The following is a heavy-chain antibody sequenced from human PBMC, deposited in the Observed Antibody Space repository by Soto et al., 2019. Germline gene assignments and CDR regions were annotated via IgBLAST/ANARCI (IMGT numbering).Heavy chain of an antibody. CDR3: ASHLLGYCSGGSCYTPQIFDL. CDR2: INAGNGNT. CDR1: GYTFTSYA. Sequence: ASVKVSCKASGYTFTSYAMHWVRQAPGQRLEWMGWINAGNGNTKYSQKFQGRVTITRDTSASTAYMELSSLRSEDTAVYYCASHLLGYCSGGSCYTPQIFDLWGQGSLVTGSS. J-gene: IGHJ4*02. V-gene: IGHV1-3*01. D-gene: IGHD2-15*01.